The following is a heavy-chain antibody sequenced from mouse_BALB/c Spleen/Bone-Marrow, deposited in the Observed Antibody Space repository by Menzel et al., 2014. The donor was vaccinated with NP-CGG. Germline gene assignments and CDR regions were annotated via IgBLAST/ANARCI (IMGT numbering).Heavy chain of an antibody. CDR3: VRYRRCDLAWFAY. Sequence: DVKLVESEGGLVQPGGSLLLSCATSGVTFTDYYMSRLRQPPVKAIEWLGFIRNNANGYTTEYSASVQGLFTISRDNSQSILYLQMNALRAEDSAPYRFVRYRRCDLAWFAYWGQGTLVTSSA. CDR2: IRNNANGYTT. J-gene: IGHJ3*01. V-gene: IGHV7-3*02. CDR1: GVTFTDYY.